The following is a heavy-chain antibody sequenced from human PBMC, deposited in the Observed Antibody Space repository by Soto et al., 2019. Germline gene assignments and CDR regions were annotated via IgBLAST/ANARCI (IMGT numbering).Heavy chain of an antibody. D-gene: IGHD5-12*01. Sequence: QLQLVESGGGVVQPGGSLTLSCEASGFIFSKYSVHWVRQAPGKGLEWVSLISLNGRKQDYADSMKGRFAVSRDNSKNTVLLQLNSLRVEDTAVYYCAILVADVSPSEAFDMWGQGTMVTVSS. J-gene: IGHJ3*02. CDR2: ISLNGRKQ. CDR1: GFIFSKYS. CDR3: AILVADVSPSEAFDM. V-gene: IGHV3-30*09.